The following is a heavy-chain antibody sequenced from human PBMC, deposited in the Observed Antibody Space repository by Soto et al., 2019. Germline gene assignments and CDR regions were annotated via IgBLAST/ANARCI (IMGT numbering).Heavy chain of an antibody. D-gene: IGHD3-9*01. CDR1: GFTFSSYA. CDR2: ISYDGSNK. J-gene: IGHJ6*02. V-gene: IGHV3-30-3*01. CDR3: ARDRALDFYYYYGMDV. Sequence: GGSLRLSCAASGFTFSSYAMHWVRQAPGKGLEWVAVISYDGSNKYYADSVKGRFTISRDNSKNTLYLQMNSLRAEDTAVYYCARDRALDFYYYYGMDVWGQGTTVTVSS.